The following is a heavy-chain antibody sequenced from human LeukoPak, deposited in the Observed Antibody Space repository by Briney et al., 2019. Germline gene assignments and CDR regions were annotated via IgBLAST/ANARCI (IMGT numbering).Heavy chain of an antibody. Sequence: ASVKVSCKASGYTFTGYYMHWVRQATGQGLEWMGWMNPNSGNTGYAQKFQGRVTMTRNTSISTAYMELSSLRSEDTAVYYCARGHFGIWSGYSLPYYYYGMDVWGQGTTVTVSS. D-gene: IGHD3-3*01. J-gene: IGHJ6*02. CDR1: GYTFTGYY. CDR2: MNPNSGNT. CDR3: ARGHFGIWSGYSLPYYYYGMDV. V-gene: IGHV1-8*02.